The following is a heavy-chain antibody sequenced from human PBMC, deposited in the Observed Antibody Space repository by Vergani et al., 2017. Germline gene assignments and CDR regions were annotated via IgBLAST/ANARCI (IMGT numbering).Heavy chain of an antibody. J-gene: IGHJ5*02. V-gene: IGHV3-9*02. D-gene: IGHD3-10*01. Sequence: EVQLEESGGGLVLPGRSLRLSCVASGFTSAGYAMHWVRQAPGKGLEWVSGISWNSNSIGYADSVKGRFTISRDNAKNSLYLQINSLRAEDTALYYCEKDLGTASGGGWFDPWGQGTLVTVSS. CDR3: EKDLGTASGGGWFDP. CDR1: GFTSAGYA. CDR2: ISWNSNSI.